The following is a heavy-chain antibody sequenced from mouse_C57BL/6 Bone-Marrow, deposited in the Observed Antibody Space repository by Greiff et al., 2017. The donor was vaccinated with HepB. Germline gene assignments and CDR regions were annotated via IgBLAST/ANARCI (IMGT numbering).Heavy chain of an antibody. J-gene: IGHJ3*01. CDR2: IYPGDGDT. D-gene: IGHD2-3*01. CDR1: GYAFSSYW. CDR3: ARSGGYYEGGFAY. V-gene: IGHV1-80*01. Sequence: VQLQQSGAELVKPGASVKISCKASGYAFSSYWMNWVKQRPGKGLEWIGQIYPGDGDTNYNGKFKGKATLTADKSASTAYLQLSSLTSEDSAVSFCARSGGYYEGGFAYWGQGTLVTVSA.